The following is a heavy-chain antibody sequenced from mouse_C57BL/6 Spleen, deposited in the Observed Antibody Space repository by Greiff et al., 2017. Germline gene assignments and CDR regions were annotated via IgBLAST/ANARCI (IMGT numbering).Heavy chain of an antibody. V-gene: IGHV7-3*01. J-gene: IGHJ1*03. D-gene: IGHD2-2*01. CDR1: GFTFTDYY. CDR2: IRNKANGYTT. Sequence: EVQLVESGGGLVQPGGSLSLSCAASGFTFTDYYMSWVRQPPGKALEWLGFIRNKANGYTTEYSASVKGRFTISRDNSQSILYLQMNALRAEDSATYYCARLGDGYAYWDFDVWGTGTTVTVSS. CDR3: ARLGDGYAYWDFDV.